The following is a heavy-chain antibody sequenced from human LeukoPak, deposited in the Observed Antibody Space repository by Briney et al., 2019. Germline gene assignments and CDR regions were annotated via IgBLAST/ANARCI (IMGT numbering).Heavy chain of an antibody. D-gene: IGHD2-2*02. J-gene: IGHJ5*02. CDR2: INPNSGGT. Sequence: ASVKVSCKASGYTFTGYYMHWVRQAPGQGLEWMGRINPNSGGTNYAQKFQGRVTMTRDTSISTAYMELSSLRSEDTAVYYCARSPRGYCSSTSCYRRDWFDPWGQGTLVTVSS. V-gene: IGHV1-2*06. CDR3: ARSPRGYCSSTSCYRRDWFDP. CDR1: GYTFTGYY.